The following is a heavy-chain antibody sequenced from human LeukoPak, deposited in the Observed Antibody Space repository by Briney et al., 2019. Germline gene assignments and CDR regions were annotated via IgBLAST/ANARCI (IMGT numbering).Heavy chain of an antibody. J-gene: IGHJ4*02. V-gene: IGHV1-69-2*01. D-gene: IGHD3-22*01. CDR2: VDPEDGET. CDR3: ATVSGPYDSSGYYPPDY. CDR1: GYTFTDYY. Sequence: GATVKISCKVSGYTFTDYYMHWVQQAPGKGLEWMGLVDPEDGETIYAEKFQGRVTITADTSTDTAYMELSSLRSEDTAVYYCATVSGPYDSSGYYPPDYWGQGTLVTVSS.